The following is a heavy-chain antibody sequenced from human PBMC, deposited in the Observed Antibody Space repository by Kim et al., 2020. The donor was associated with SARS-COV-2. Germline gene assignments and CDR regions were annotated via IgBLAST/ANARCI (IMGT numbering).Heavy chain of an antibody. Sequence: ASVKVSCKASGYIFTNYYIHWVRQAPGQGLEWMGVIKPSGGTTDYAQKFQGRVTMTRDTSTNTVYMELYSLTSEATAIYYCARAGWYSGVGALGYFDYWGRGTLVTVSS. D-gene: IGHD6-19*01. CDR1: GYIFTNYY. CDR2: IKPSGGTT. J-gene: IGHJ4*02. V-gene: IGHV1-46*01. CDR3: ARAGWYSGVGALGYFDY.